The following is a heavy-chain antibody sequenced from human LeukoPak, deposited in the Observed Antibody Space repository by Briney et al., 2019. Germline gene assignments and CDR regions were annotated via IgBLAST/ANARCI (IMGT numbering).Heavy chain of an antibody. CDR1: GFTFGNYA. CDR2: VSGSGGST. J-gene: IGHJ4*02. Sequence: PPGGSLRLSCAASGFTFGNYAMGWVRQAPGKGLEWVSAVSGSGGSTYYADSVKGRFTISRDNSKNTLYLQMNSLRAADTAVYYCAKVGYCSSTSCPNDYWGQGTLVTVSS. CDR3: AKVGYCSSTSCPNDY. D-gene: IGHD2-2*01. V-gene: IGHV3-23*01.